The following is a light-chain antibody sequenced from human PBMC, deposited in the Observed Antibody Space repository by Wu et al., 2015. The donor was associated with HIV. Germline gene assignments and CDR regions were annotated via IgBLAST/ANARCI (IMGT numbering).Light chain of an antibody. J-gene: IGKJ2*01. CDR3: QHYKSYPYT. CDR2: ATS. CDR1: QGISTY. Sequence: DIQLTQSPSFLSASVGDRVTITCRASQGISTYLAWYQQKPGKAPKLLIYATSTLQSGVPSRFSGSGSGTEFTLTISSLQTEDFAIYFCQHYKSYPYTFGQGTKLEI. V-gene: IGKV1-9*01.